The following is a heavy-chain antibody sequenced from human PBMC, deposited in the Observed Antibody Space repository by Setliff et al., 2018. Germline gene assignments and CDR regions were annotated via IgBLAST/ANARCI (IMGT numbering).Heavy chain of an antibody. CDR1: GYTFTTYY. V-gene: IGHV1-2*04. D-gene: IGHD5-12*01. CDR3: ARSGWLREYYFDY. Sequence: ASVKVSCKASGYTFTTYYMHWVRQAPGQGLEWMGRIMPNSGGTNYAQKFQGWVTMTRDTSISTAYMELSRLRSDDTAVYYCARSGWLREYYFDYWGQGTLVTVSS. J-gene: IGHJ4*02. CDR2: IMPNSGGT.